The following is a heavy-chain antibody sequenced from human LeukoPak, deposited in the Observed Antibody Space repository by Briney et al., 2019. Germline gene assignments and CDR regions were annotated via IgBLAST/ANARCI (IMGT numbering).Heavy chain of an antibody. J-gene: IGHJ4*02. D-gene: IGHD3-16*02. CDR2: IKQDGSEK. CDR1: GFTFSSYW. Sequence: PGGSLRLSCVASGFTFSSYWMSWVRQAPGKGLEWVANIKQDGSEKYYVDSVKGRFTMSRDNAKNSLFLQMNSLRAEDTAAYYCARGSFLITFGGFIGWGQGTLVTVSS. V-gene: IGHV3-7*04. CDR3: ARGSFLITFGGFIG.